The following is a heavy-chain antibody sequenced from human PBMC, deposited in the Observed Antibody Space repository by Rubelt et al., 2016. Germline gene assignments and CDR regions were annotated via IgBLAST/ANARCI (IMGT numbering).Heavy chain of an antibody. CDR3: ARGHWNYFDY. CDR2: IYYSGST. Sequence: QLQLQESGPGLVKPSETLSLTCTVSGGSISSSTYYWGWIRQPPGKGLAWIGSIYYSGSTYYNPSLKSRVTISVDTPKNLVSLKLSSVTAADTAVYYCARGHWNYFDYWGQGTLVTVSA. CDR1: GGSISSSTYY. J-gene: IGHJ4*02. V-gene: IGHV4-39*01. D-gene: IGHD1-1*01.